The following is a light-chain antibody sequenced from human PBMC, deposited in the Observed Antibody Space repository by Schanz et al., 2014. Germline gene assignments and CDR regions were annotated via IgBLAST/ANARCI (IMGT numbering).Light chain of an antibody. CDR1: QSVNSDY. CDR2: GAS. CDR3: QQYGSSPPCT. Sequence: EIVLTQSPGTLSLSPGERATLSCRASQSVNSDYLAWYQQRPGQAPRLLIYGASTRATGIPARFSGSGSGTEFTLTISSLQSEDFAVYYCQQYGSSPPCTFGQGTKLEIK. J-gene: IGKJ2*02. V-gene: IGKV3-20*01.